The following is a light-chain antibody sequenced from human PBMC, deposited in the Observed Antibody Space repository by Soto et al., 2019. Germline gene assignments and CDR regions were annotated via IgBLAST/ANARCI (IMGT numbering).Light chain of an antibody. CDR3: QQYANLPLT. V-gene: IGKV1-33*01. CDR2: DAA. CDR1: DDISTY. J-gene: IGKJ3*01. Sequence: DIQMTQSPSSLSASVGARVTITCQASDDISTYLKWYQQKPGKAPKVLIYDAAHLESGVPSRFSGGGSGTEFTFTISILQAEDIATYYCQQYANLPLTFGPGTKVDIK.